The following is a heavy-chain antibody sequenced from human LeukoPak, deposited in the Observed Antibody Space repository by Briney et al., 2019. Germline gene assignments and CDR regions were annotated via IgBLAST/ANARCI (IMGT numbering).Heavy chain of an antibody. Sequence: GASVKVSCKASGGTFSSYAISWVRQAPGRGLEWMGGIIPIFGTANYAQKFQGRVTITADESTSTAYMELSSLRSEDTAVYYCARGRVVGEFPPYYYMDVWGKGTTVTISS. CDR2: IIPIFGTA. J-gene: IGHJ6*03. CDR1: GGTFSSYA. D-gene: IGHD3-10*01. V-gene: IGHV1-69*13. CDR3: ARGRVVGEFPPYYYMDV.